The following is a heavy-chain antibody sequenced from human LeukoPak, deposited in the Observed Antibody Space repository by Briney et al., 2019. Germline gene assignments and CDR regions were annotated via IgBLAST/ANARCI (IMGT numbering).Heavy chain of an antibody. D-gene: IGHD3-9*01. V-gene: IGHV3-9*01. CDR2: ISWNSGSI. J-gene: IGHJ6*03. Sequence: GGSLRLSCAASGFTFDDYAMHWVRQAPGKGLEWVSGISWNSGSIGYADSVKGRFTISRDNSKNTLYLQMNSLRAEDTAVYYCAKAVLRYFDWSLYYYYYMDVWGKGTTVTVSS. CDR3: AKAVLRYFDWSLYYYYYMDV. CDR1: GFTFDDYA.